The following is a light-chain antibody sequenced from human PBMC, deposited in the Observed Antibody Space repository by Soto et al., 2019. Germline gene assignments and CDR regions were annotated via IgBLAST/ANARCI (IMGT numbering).Light chain of an antibody. Sequence: QPVLTQSPSASASLGASVKLTCTLSSGHSSYAIAWHQQQPEKGPRYLMKLNSDGSHSKGDGIPDRFSGPSSGAERYLTISSLPSEDEADYYCQTWGTGIHVVFGGGTKLTVL. CDR2: LNSDGSH. J-gene: IGLJ2*01. V-gene: IGLV4-69*01. CDR1: SGHSSYA. CDR3: QTWGTGIHVV.